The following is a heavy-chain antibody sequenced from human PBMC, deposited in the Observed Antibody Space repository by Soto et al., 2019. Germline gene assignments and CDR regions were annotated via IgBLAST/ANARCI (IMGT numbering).Heavy chain of an antibody. CDR2: ISYDGYTK. CDR3: AKPGLAITPSPGDR. Sequence: QVQLVESGGAVFQPGRSRRLSCAASGIIFNDFGMHWLHQAPGQGLEWAAFISYDGYTKYYDDSVEGRITVSSDHSTNTLYPERSRLSPDDTDFYFCAKPGLAITPSPGDRWGQGALVAFSS. J-gene: IGHJ5*02. D-gene: IGHD1-20*01. V-gene: IGHV3-30*18. CDR1: GIIFNDFG.